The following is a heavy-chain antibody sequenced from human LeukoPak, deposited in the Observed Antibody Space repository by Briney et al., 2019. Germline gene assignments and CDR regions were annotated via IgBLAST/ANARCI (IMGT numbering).Heavy chain of an antibody. V-gene: IGHV4-34*01. CDR1: GGSFSGYY. CDR3: ARGLYATKDAFDI. D-gene: IGHD5-24*01. J-gene: IGHJ3*02. CDR2: INHSGST. Sequence: SETLPLTCGVHGGSFSGYYWSWIRQPPGKGLEWIGEINHSGSTNYNPSLKSRVTISVDTSKNQFSLKLSSVTAADTAVYYCARGLYATKDAFDIWGQGTMVTVSS.